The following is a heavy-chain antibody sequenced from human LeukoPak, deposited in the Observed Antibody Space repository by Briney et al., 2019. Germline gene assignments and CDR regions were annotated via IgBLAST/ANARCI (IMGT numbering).Heavy chain of an antibody. D-gene: IGHD2-15*01. CDR2: ISAYNGNT. CDR3: ARGYVVVVVAATGGADAFDI. J-gene: IGHJ3*02. CDR1: GYTFTSYG. Sequence: GASVKVSCKASGYTFTSYGISWVRQAPGQGLEWMGWISAYNGNTNYAQKLQGRVTMTTDTSTSTAYMELRSLRSDDTAVYYCARGYVVVVVAATGGADAFDIWGQGTVVTVSS. V-gene: IGHV1-18*01.